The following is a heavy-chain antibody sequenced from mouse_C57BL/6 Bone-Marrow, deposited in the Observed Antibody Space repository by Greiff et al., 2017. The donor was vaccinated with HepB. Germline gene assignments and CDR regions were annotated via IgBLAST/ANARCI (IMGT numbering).Heavy chain of an antibody. Sequence: QVQLQQSGAELARPGASVKLSCKASGYTFTSYGISWVKQRTGQGLEWIGEIYPRSGNTYYNEKFKGKATLTADKSSSTVYMELRSLTSEDSAVYFCARYYGSLFAYWGQGTLVTVSA. CDR2: IYPRSGNT. J-gene: IGHJ3*01. CDR1: GYTFTSYG. V-gene: IGHV1-81*01. CDR3: ARYYGSLFAY. D-gene: IGHD1-1*01.